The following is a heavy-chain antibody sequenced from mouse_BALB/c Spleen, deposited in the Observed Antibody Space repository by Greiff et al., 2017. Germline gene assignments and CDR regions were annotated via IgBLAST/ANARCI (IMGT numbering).Heavy chain of an antibody. CDR1: GFTFSSYA. V-gene: IGHV5-9-1*01. Sequence: DVMLVESGGGLVKPGGSLKLSCAASGFTFSSYAMSWVRQTPEKRLEWVATISSGGSYTYYPDSVKGRFTISRDNAKNTLYLQMSSLRSEDTAMYYCARGGGYDEGDFDYWGQGTTLTVSS. D-gene: IGHD2-2*01. CDR2: ISSGGSYT. CDR3: ARGGGYDEGDFDY. J-gene: IGHJ2*01.